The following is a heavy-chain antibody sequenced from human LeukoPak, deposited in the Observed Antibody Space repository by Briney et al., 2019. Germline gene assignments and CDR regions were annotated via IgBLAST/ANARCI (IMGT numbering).Heavy chain of an antibody. CDR1: GGSISSYY. J-gene: IGHJ5*02. CDR2: IYYSGST. CDR3: ARLVNWFDP. Sequence: SETLSLTCTVSGGSISSYYWSWIRQPPGKGLEWIGYIYYSGSTNYNPSLKSRVTISVDTSKNQFSLKLSSVTAADTAVYYCARLVNWFDPWGQGTLVTVSS. V-gene: IGHV4-59*12.